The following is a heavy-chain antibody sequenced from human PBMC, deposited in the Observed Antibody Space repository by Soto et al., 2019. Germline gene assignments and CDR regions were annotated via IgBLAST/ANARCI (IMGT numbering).Heavy chain of an antibody. Sequence: PGESLKISCNGSGYSFTSYWISWVRQMPGKGLEWMGRIDPSDSYTNYSPSFQGHVTISADKSISTAYLQWSSLKASDTAMYYCTAMDPRGMDVWGQGTTVTVSS. CDR2: IDPSDSYT. D-gene: IGHD5-18*01. CDR3: TAMDPRGMDV. V-gene: IGHV5-10-1*01. J-gene: IGHJ6*02. CDR1: GYSFTSYW.